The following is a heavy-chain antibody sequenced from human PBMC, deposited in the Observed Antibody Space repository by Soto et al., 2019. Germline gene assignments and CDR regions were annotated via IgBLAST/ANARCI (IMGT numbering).Heavy chain of an antibody. Sequence: QVQLQESGPGLVKPSETLSLTCTVSGGSISSYYWSWIRQPPGKGLEWIGYIYYSGSTNYNPSLKSRVTISVDTSKNQFSLKLSSVTAADTAVYYCARGYYYDFWSDYSPPCGMDVWGQGTTVTVSS. CDR2: IYYSGST. D-gene: IGHD3-3*01. CDR3: ARGYYYDFWSDYSPPCGMDV. CDR1: GGSISSYY. V-gene: IGHV4-59*01. J-gene: IGHJ6*02.